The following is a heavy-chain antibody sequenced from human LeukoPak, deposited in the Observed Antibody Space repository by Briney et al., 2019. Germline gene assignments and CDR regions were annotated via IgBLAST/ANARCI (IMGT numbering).Heavy chain of an antibody. CDR3: VRLAVAGTLSYYYYYGMDV. V-gene: IGHV1-8*01. J-gene: IGHJ6*02. CDR1: GYTFTSYD. Sequence: ASVKVSCKASGYTFTSYDINWVRQATGQGLEWMGWMNPNSGNTGYAQKFQGRVTMTRNTSISTAYMELSSLRSEDTAVYYCVRLAVAGTLSYYYYYGMDVWGQGTTVTVSS. D-gene: IGHD6-19*01. CDR2: MNPNSGNT.